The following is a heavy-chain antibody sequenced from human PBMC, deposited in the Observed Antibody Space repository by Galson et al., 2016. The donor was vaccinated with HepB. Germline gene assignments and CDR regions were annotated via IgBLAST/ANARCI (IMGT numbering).Heavy chain of an antibody. CDR3: ARASGVAGSEYYYPLDV. Sequence: LRLSCAASGFSFSSHWMHWVRQAPGKGLMWVARINSDGSFSRFADSVKGRFSISRDNAKNTLHLQMNSLRAEDTALYYCARASGVAGSEYYYPLDVWGLGTTVTVS. J-gene: IGHJ6*02. CDR1: GFSFSSHW. CDR2: INSDGSFS. V-gene: IGHV3-74*01. D-gene: IGHD2/OR15-2a*01.